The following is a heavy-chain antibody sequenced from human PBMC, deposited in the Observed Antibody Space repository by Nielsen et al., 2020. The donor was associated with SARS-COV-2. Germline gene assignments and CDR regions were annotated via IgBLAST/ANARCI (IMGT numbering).Heavy chain of an antibody. CDR3: ARETINYGSGRLRLKYFQH. Sequence: SETLSLTCAVYGGSFSGYYWSWIRQPPGKGLEWIGEINHSGSTNYNPSLKSRVTISVDTSKNQFSLKLSSVTAADTAVYYCARETINYGSGRLRLKYFQHWGQGTLVTVSS. V-gene: IGHV4-34*01. J-gene: IGHJ1*01. D-gene: IGHD3-10*01. CDR1: GGSFSGYY. CDR2: INHSGST.